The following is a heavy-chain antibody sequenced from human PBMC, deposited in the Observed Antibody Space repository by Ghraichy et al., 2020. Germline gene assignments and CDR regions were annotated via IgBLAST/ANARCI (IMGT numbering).Heavy chain of an antibody. Sequence: ASVKVSCKASGYTFTDYYIHWVRQAPGQGLEWMGWINPNSGATNYAQKFQGRVTMTRDTSISTPYMELSSLRSDDTAVYYCARAVGATKGWYFDLWGRGTLVTVSS. D-gene: IGHD1-26*01. V-gene: IGHV1-2*02. CDR2: INPNSGAT. CDR3: ARAVGATKGWYFDL. J-gene: IGHJ2*01. CDR1: GYTFTDYY.